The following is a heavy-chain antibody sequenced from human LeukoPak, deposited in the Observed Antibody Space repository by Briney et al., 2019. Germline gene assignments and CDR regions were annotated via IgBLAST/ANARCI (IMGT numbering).Heavy chain of an antibody. CDR2: ISYDGSNK. V-gene: IGHV3-30*03. CDR1: GFTFSSYS. Sequence: PGGSLRLSCAASGFTFSSYSMNWVRQAPGKGLEWVAVISYDGSNKYYADSVKGRFTISRDNSKNTLYLQMNSLRAEDTAVYYCARGVDILTGLHYYYGMDVWGQGTTVTVSS. J-gene: IGHJ6*02. CDR3: ARGVDILTGLHYYYGMDV. D-gene: IGHD3-9*01.